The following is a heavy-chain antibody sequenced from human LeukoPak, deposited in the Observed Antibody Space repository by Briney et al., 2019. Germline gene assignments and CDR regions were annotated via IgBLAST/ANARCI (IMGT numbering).Heavy chain of an antibody. D-gene: IGHD4-11*01. V-gene: IGHV1-2*02. J-gene: IGHJ4*02. CDR3: AREVPGSNQIFDY. Sequence: ASVKVSCKASGYTFTGYYMHWVRQAPGQGLEWMGWINPNSGGTNYAQKFRGRVTMTRDTSISTAYMELSRLRSDDTAVYYCAREVPGSNQIFDYWGQGTLVTVSS. CDR1: GYTFTGYY. CDR2: INPNSGGT.